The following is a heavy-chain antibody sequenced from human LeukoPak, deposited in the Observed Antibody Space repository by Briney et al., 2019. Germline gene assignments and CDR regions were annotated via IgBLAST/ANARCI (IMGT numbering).Heavy chain of an antibody. CDR1: GGSISNYY. J-gene: IGHJ4*02. CDR2: IYYTGSS. CDR3: ATSRDPVPDY. Sequence: PSETLSLTCDVSGGSISNYYCTWVRQPPGKGLEWIGYIYYTGSSNYNPSLKSRVTISLDTSKNQFSLKLNSVTAADTAVYYCATSRDPVPDYWGQGTLVTVSS. D-gene: IGHD3-10*01. V-gene: IGHV4-59*13.